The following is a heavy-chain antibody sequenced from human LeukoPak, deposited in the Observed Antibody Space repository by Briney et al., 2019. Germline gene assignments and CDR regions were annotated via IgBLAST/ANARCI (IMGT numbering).Heavy chain of an antibody. Sequence: GGSLRLSCAASGFTFSDYYMSWVRQAPGKGLEWVSAISGSGGSTYYADSVKGRFTISRDNSKNTLYLQMNSLRAEDTAVYYCANSIAVAATHYWGQGTLVTVSS. D-gene: IGHD6-19*01. CDR3: ANSIAVAATHY. CDR2: ISGSGGST. V-gene: IGHV3-23*01. J-gene: IGHJ4*02. CDR1: GFTFSDYY.